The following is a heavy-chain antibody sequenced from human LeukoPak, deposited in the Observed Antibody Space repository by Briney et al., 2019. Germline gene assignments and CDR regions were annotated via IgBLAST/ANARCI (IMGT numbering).Heavy chain of an antibody. J-gene: IGHJ3*02. CDR1: GGTFSSYA. Sequence: ASVKVSCKASGGTFSSYAISWVRQAPGQGLEWMGRIIPILGIANYAQKFQGRVTITADKSTSTAYMELSSLRSEDTAVYYCARGLGITMIVEAFDIWGQGTMVTVSS. V-gene: IGHV1-69*04. CDR2: IIPILGIA. CDR3: ARGLGITMIVEAFDI. D-gene: IGHD3-22*01.